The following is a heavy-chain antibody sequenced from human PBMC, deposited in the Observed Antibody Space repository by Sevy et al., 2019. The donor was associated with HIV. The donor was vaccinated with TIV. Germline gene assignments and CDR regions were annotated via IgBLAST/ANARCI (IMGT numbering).Heavy chain of an antibody. CDR3: ARQRGRRKPKGPDL. V-gene: IGHV4-59*08. J-gene: IGHJ6*02. Sequence: SETLSLTCTVSGGSISSYYWSWIRQPPGKGLEWIGYIYYSGSTNYNPSLKSRVTISVDTSKNQFSLKLSSVTAADTAVDYRARQRGRRKPKGPDLRGPGNPVNVSS. CDR2: IYYSGST. CDR1: GGSISSYY.